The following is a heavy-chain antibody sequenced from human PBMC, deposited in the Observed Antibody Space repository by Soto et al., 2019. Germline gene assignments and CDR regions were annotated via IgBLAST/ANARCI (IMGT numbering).Heavy chain of an antibody. Sequence: EVQLLESGGKLVQPGGSLTLSCAASGFTFSTYAMAWVRQAPGKGLEWVSGVSASGLNTDYADPVKGRFYSSSDNSKNTVSLHMNSPRAEDTALYYSGKDRPGRTSGYFFDYGGQGTPVTVSS. CDR2: VSASGLNT. V-gene: IGHV3-23*01. D-gene: IGHD1-1*01. J-gene: IGHJ4*02. CDR1: GFTFSTYA. CDR3: GKDRPGRTSGYFFDY.